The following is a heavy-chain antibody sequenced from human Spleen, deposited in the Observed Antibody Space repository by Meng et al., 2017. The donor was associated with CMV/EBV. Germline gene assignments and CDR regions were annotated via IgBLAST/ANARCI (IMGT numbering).Heavy chain of an antibody. J-gene: IGHJ4*02. CDR1: GGSLTDYY. CDR3: ARGRTDFDS. CDR2: ISHSGST. D-gene: IGHD1-1*01. V-gene: IGHV4-34*01. Sequence: LSLTCAVYGGSLTDYYWSWIRQSPEKGLEWIGDISHSGSTNYVPSLKSRVTISVDTSNNQFPLRLTSVTAADTAVYYCARGRTDFDSWGQGSLVTVSS.